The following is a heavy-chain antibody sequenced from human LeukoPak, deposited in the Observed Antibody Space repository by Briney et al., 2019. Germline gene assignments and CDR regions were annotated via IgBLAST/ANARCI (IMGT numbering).Heavy chain of an antibody. J-gene: IGHJ3*02. D-gene: IGHD5-18*01. Sequence: PGGSLRLSCAASGFTFSSYGMHWVRQAPGKGLEWVAVIWFDGSNKYYADSVKGRFTISRDNSRSTLYLQMNSLRVEDTAVYYCARRERLGYSYGRGTLDIWGQGTMVTVSS. CDR2: IWFDGSNK. CDR3: ARRERLGYSYGRGTLDI. V-gene: IGHV3-33*01. CDR1: GFTFSSYG.